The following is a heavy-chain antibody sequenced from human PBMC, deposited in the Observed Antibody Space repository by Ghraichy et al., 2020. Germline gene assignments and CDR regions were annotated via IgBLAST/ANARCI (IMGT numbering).Heavy chain of an antibody. D-gene: IGHD1-26*01. CDR2: ISGSGGST. CDR1: GFTFSSYA. Sequence: GEALNISCAASGFTFSSYAMSWVRQAPGKGLEWVSAISGSGGSTYYADSGKGRFTISRDNSKNTLYLQMNSLRAEDTAVYYCGKDRGGSYFFSLFDYWGQGTLVTVSS. CDR3: GKDRGGSYFFSLFDY. J-gene: IGHJ4*02. V-gene: IGHV3-23*01.